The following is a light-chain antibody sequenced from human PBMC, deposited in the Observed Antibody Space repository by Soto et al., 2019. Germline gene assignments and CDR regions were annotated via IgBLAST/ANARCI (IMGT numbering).Light chain of an antibody. Sequence: QSALTQPASVSGSPGQSITISCTGTSSDVGSSNLVSWYQQHPGKAHKLIIYEGIQRPSGLSHRFSGSKSANTASLTISGLQTEDEADYYCCSYAGGNTFAFGGGTKLTVL. CDR1: SSDVGSSNL. V-gene: IGLV2-23*03. CDR2: EGI. CDR3: CSYAGGNTFA. J-gene: IGLJ3*02.